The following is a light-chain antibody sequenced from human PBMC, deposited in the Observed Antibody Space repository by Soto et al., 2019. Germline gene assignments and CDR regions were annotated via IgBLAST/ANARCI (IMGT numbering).Light chain of an antibody. V-gene: IGLV3-21*02. CDR3: QVWDFSGDLSV. Sequence: SYELTQPPSVSVAPGQPATITCGGNNIGSESVHWYQQKPGQAPVLVVYDDSDRPSGIPERFSGSNSGDTATLTISRVDAGDEADYYCQVWDFSGDLSVFGTGTKLTVL. CDR1: NIGSES. J-gene: IGLJ1*01. CDR2: DDS.